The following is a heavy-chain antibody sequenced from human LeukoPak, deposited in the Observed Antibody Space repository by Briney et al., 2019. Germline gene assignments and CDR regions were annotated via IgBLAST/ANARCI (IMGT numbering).Heavy chain of an antibody. CDR1: RFTLSTYA. V-gene: IGHV3-23*01. D-gene: IGHD5-24*01. Sequence: GGSLRLSCAASRFTLSTYAMNWVRQAPGKGLEWVSAIGDSGSSTSYADSVKGRFTISRDISKNTLYLQMNSLRAEDTAVYYCAKDIGYRLYFYYMDVWGQGTLVIVS. J-gene: IGHJ6*03. CDR3: AKDIGYRLYFYYMDV. CDR2: IGDSGSST.